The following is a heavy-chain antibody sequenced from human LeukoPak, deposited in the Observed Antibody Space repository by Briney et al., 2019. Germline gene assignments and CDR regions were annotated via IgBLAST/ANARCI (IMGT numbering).Heavy chain of an antibody. Sequence: PSETLSPTCAVSGYSISSGYYWGWIRQPPGKGLEWIGSIYHSGSTYYNPSLKSRVTISVDTSKNQFSLKLSSVTAADTAVYYCARQRGVADFDYWGQGTLVTVSS. D-gene: IGHD6-19*01. CDR3: ARQRGVADFDY. CDR2: IYHSGST. CDR1: GYSISSGYY. V-gene: IGHV4-38-2*01. J-gene: IGHJ4*02.